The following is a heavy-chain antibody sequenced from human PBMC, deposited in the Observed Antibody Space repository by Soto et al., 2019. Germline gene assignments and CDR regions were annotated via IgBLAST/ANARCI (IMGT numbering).Heavy chain of an antibody. CDR1: GGSISSYY. V-gene: IGHV4-59*08. D-gene: IGHD4-17*01. Sequence: SETLSLTCTFSGGSISSYYWSWIRQPPGKGLEWIGYIYYSGSTNYNPSLKSRVTISVDTSKNQFSLKLSSVTAADTAVYYCARLRRATVTTYYDYWGQGTLVTVSS. CDR3: ARLRRATVTTYYDY. CDR2: IYYSGST. J-gene: IGHJ4*02.